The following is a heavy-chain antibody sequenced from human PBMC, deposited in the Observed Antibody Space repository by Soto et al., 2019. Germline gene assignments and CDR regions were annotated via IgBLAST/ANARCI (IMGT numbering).Heavy chain of an antibody. CDR1: GGSISTGDYY. CDR3: ARSLDNGYFDY. D-gene: IGHD2-8*01. J-gene: IGHJ4*02. Sequence: SETLSLTCTVSGGSISTGDYYWSWIRQPPGRGLEWIAYIYHDGIADYNPSLRSRVTISIDTSNNQFSLKLSSVTAADTAVYYCARSLDNGYFDYWGQGTLVTVSS. V-gene: IGHV4-30-4*01. CDR2: IYHDGIA.